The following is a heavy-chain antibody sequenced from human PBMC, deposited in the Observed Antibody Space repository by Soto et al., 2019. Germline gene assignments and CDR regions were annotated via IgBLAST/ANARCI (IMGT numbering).Heavy chain of an antibody. CDR1: GYTFTDYL. CDR3: ARGESTDCSIGVCPFNYNYHLDV. CDR2: FNPKSYGT. J-gene: IGHJ6*03. D-gene: IGHD1-26*01. V-gene: IGHV1-2*02. Sequence: QVQLVQSGAGVRKPGASVRVSCTSSGYTFTDYLIYWLRQAPGQGLEWMGRFNPKSYGTAHAQASKRRVTMARDTSTGTLVMEIYCLTSDDTAVYFCARGESTDCSIGVCPFNYNYHLDVWGQGTTITVS.